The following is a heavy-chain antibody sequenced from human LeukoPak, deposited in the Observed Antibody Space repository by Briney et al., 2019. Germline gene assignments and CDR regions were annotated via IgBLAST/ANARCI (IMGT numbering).Heavy chain of an antibody. J-gene: IGHJ3*02. V-gene: IGHV4-39*01. CDR2: IYYSGST. D-gene: IGHD3-3*01. Sequence: SETLSLTCTVSGGSISSSSYYWGWIRQPPGKGLEWIGSIYYSGSTYYNPSLKSRVTISVDTSKNQFSLKLSSVTAADTAIYYCARTSHYEYSTGHFDAFNIWGPGTMVAVSS. CDR3: ARTSHYEYSTGHFDAFNI. CDR1: GGSISSSSYY.